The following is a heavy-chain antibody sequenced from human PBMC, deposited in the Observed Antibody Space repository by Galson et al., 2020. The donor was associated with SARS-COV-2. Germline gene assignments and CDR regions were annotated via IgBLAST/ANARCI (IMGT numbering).Heavy chain of an antibody. CDR3: AREAYSNGWSRHAFDL. J-gene: IGHJ3*01. Sequence: ASVKVSCKASGFSFGSSGFSWVRQAPGQGLEWMGWISVLSGNTNYPQRLQGRVALTTDKRTSTVYLELRSLTSDDTAVYYCAREAYSNGWSRHAFDLWGQGTTVTVSS. CDR2: ISVLSGNT. V-gene: IGHV1-18*01. CDR1: GFSFGSSG. D-gene: IGHD6-19*01.